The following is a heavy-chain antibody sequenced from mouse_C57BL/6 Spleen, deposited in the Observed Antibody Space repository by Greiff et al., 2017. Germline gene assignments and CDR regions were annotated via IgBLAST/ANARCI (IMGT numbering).Heavy chain of an antibody. V-gene: IGHV5-6*01. CDR1: GFTFSSYG. Sequence: EVKLMESGGDLVKPGGSLKLSCAASGFTFSSYGMSWVRQTPDKRLEWVATISSGGSYTYYPDSVKGRFTISRDNAKNTLYLQMSSLKSEDTAMYYCARLSGNYDYYAMDYWGQGTSVTVSS. CDR3: ARLSGNYDYYAMDY. CDR2: ISSGGSYT. D-gene: IGHD2-1*01. J-gene: IGHJ4*01.